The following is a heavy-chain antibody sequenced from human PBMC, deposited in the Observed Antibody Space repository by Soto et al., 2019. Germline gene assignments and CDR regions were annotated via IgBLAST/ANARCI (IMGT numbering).Heavy chain of an antibody. CDR2: INPSGGST. V-gene: IGHV1-46*01. CDR3: ARDRGIAAAVRWFDP. D-gene: IGHD6-13*01. Sequence: ASVKVSCKASGYTFTSYYMHWVRQAPGQGLEWMGIINPSGGSTSYAQKFQGRVTMTRDTSTSTVYIELSSLRSEDTAVYYCARDRGIAAAVRWFDPWGQGTLVTVSS. J-gene: IGHJ5*02. CDR1: GYTFTSYY.